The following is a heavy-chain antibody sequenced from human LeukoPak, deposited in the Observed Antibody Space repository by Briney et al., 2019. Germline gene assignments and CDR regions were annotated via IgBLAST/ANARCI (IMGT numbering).Heavy chain of an antibody. J-gene: IGHJ3*02. V-gene: IGHV3-53*01. CDR1: GFTFSSYW. CDR2: IYSGGST. CDR3: ARDLREGAFDI. Sequence: GGSLRLSCAASGFTFSSYWMSWVRQAPGKGLEGVSVIYSGGSTYYADSVKGRFTISRDNSKNTLYLQMNSLRVEDTAVYYCARDLREGAFDIWGQGTMVTVSS. D-gene: IGHD3-10*01.